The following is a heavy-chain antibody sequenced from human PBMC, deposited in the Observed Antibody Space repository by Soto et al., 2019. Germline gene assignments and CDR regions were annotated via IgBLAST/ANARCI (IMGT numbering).Heavy chain of an antibody. Sequence: SATLSLTWPISGGSISSYYWSWSRQPPGKGLEWIGYIYYSGSTNYNPSLKSRVTISVDTSKNQFSLRLSSVTAADTAIYYCATRRTVFGLLIPPLDPWGQGTQGTVCS. CDR1: GGSISSYY. CDR3: ATRRTVFGLLIPPLDP. V-gene: IGHV4-59*03. J-gene: IGHJ5*02. D-gene: IGHD3-3*01. CDR2: IYYSGST.